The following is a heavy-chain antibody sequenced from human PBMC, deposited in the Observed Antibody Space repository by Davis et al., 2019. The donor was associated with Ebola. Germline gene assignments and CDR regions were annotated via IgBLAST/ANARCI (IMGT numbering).Heavy chain of an antibody. CDR3: ARARGATRPNWFDP. J-gene: IGHJ5*02. D-gene: IGHD5-24*01. Sequence: PSETLSLTCDVSGYSIRNGYYWDWIRQPPGKGLQWIGSIFRTGTTFSHSSLQSRVTISLDMSKNKVYLKLRSVPAADTAVYYCARARGATRPNWFDPWGPGKLVTVSS. CDR1: GYSIRNGYY. CDR2: IFRTGTT. V-gene: IGHV4-38-2*01.